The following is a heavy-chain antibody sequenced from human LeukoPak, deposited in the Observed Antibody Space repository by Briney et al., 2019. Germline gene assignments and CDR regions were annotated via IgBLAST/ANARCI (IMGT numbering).Heavy chain of an antibody. CDR1: GSTFSSTW. D-gene: IGHD3/OR15-3a*01. V-gene: IGHV3-74*01. CDR3: ARDVRYGLNY. J-gene: IGHJ4*02. CDR2: INGDGSST. Sequence: PGGSLRLSCATSGSTFSSTWMHWVRQAPGKGLVWVSHINGDGSSTTYADSVKGRFTMSRDNTKNTLYLQMNSLRAEDTAVYYCARDVRYGLNYWGQGTLVTVSS.